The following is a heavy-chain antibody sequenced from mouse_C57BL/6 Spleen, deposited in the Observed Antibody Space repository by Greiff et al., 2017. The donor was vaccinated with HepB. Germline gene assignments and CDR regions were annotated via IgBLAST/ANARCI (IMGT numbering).Heavy chain of an antibody. J-gene: IGHJ3*01. CDR3: ARSLLSFAY. Sequence: VQLQQSGAELVRPGASVKLSCKASGYTFTDYYINWVKQRPGQGLEWIARIYPGSGNTYYNEKFKGKATLTAGISSSTAYMQLSSLTSEDSAVYFCARSLLSFAYWGQGTLVTVSA. D-gene: IGHD2-10*01. CDR1: GYTFTDYY. V-gene: IGHV1-76*01. CDR2: IYPGSGNT.